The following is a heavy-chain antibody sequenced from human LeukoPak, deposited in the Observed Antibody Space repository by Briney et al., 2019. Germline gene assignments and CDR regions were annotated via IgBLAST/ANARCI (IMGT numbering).Heavy chain of an antibody. CDR1: GYSFTSHH. Sequence: ASVKVSCKASGYSFTSHHMHWVRQAPGQGLEWMGIINPRGGSTSYARSLQGRVTMTRDTSTTTVYMELSSLRSEDTAVYYCARDAALRSYEFWSGYYRFDYWGQGTLVSVSS. CDR3: ARDAALRSYEFWSGYYRFDY. D-gene: IGHD3-3*01. CDR2: INPRGGST. V-gene: IGHV1-46*01. J-gene: IGHJ4*02.